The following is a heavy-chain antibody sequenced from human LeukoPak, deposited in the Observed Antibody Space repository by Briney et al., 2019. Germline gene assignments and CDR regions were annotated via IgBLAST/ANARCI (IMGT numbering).Heavy chain of an antibody. J-gene: IGHJ4*02. CDR3: AKEVRIAAAGFFDY. D-gene: IGHD6-13*01. V-gene: IGHV1-46*01. CDR1: GYTFTSYY. Sequence: ASVKVSCKASGYTFTSYYMHWVRQAPGQGLEWMGIINPSGGSTNYAQKFQGRVTMTRDTSTSTVYMELSSLRSEDTAVYYCAKEVRIAAAGFFDYWGQGTLVTIST. CDR2: INPSGGST.